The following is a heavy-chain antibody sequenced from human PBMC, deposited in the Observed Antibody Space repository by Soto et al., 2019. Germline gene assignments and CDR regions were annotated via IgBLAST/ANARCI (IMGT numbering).Heavy chain of an antibody. J-gene: IGHJ4*02. CDR2: ISAYNGNT. V-gene: IGHV1-18*04. CDR1: GYTFTSYG. Sequence: ASVKVSCKASGYTFTSYGISWVRQAPGQGLEWMGWISAYNGNTNYAQKLQGRVTMTTDTSTSTAYMELRSLRSDDTAVYYCARLGYCSSTSCSGVDYWGQGTLVTLCS. CDR3: ARLGYCSSTSCSGVDY. D-gene: IGHD2-2*01.